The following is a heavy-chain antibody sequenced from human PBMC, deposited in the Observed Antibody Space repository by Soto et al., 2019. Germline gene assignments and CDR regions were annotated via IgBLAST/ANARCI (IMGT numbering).Heavy chain of an antibody. Sequence: EVQLVESGGGLVQPGESLRLSCGGSGFTLSDYWMHWVRQAPGKGLVWVSCIKGDGSATHYADSVKGRFTISRDNAKNTLFLQMNSLRAEDTAVYYCARDPGYCSGGSCPLFDIWGQGTMVTVSS. J-gene: IGHJ3*02. CDR2: IKGDGSAT. D-gene: IGHD2-15*01. V-gene: IGHV3-74*01. CDR3: ARDPGYCSGGSCPLFDI. CDR1: GFTLSDYW.